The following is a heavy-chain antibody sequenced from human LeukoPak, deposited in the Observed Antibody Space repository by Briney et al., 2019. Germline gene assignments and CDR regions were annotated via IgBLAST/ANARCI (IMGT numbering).Heavy chain of an antibody. V-gene: IGHV3-30-3*01. CDR3: ARDPHFYGSGSYPHAYYYGMDS. Sequence: EPGGSLRLSCSASGFNFNTYGIHWVRQAPGKGLEWVAFITNDGNNKLYGDSVRGRFSISRDNAKNTVSLQMDSLRVEDTAVFYCARDPHFYGSGSYPHAYYYGMDSWGQGTMVTVSS. J-gene: IGHJ6*02. D-gene: IGHD3-10*01. CDR2: ITNDGNNK. CDR1: GFNFNTYG.